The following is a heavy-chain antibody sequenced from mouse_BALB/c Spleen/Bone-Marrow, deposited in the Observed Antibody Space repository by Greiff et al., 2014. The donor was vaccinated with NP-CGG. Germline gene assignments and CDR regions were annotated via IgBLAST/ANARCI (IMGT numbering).Heavy chain of an antibody. D-gene: IGHD1-1*01. CDR3: ARSEVIYYYGSSYALDY. J-gene: IGHJ4*01. CDR2: ISCYNGAT. V-gene: IGHV1S34*01. CDR1: DYSFTDYY. Sequence: LVKTGASVKISCKASDYSFTDYYMHWVKQTHGKSLEWIGYISCYNGATSYNQKFKGKATFTVDTSSSTAYMQXXXXXXEXXXXYYXARSEVIYYYGSSYALDYWGQGTSVTVSS.